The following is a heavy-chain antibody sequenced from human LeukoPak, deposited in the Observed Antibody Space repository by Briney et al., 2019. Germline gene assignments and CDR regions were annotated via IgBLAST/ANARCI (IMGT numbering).Heavy chain of an antibody. D-gene: IGHD2-2*01. Sequence: PGGSLRLSCAASGFTFSSYEMNWVRQPPGKGLEWIGEINHSGSTNYNPSLKSRVTISVDTSKNQFSLKLSSVTAADTAVYYCARAGCSSTSCYYYYGMDVWGKGTTVTVSS. CDR1: GFTFSSYE. CDR3: ARAGCSSTSCYYYYGMDV. CDR2: INHSGST. V-gene: IGHV4-34*01. J-gene: IGHJ6*04.